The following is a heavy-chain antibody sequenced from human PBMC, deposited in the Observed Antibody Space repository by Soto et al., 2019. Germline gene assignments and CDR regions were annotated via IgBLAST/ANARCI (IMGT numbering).Heavy chain of an antibody. D-gene: IGHD2-15*01. CDR3: AKGRGLPS. V-gene: IGHV3-48*01. Sequence: EVQLVESGGDLIQPGGSLRLSCSASGFSFSSHRMNWVRQAPGKGLEWISYISSASATMYYADSVKGRFTISRDNAKNSLYLKMSSLRAEDTAVYYGAKGRGLPSWGQGTLVTVSS. J-gene: IGHJ5*02. CDR2: ISSASATM. CDR1: GFSFSSHR.